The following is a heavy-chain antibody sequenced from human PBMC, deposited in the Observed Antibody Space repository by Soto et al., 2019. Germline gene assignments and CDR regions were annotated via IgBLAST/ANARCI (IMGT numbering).Heavy chain of an antibody. J-gene: IGHJ4*02. D-gene: IGHD6-13*01. Sequence: GGSLRLSCAASEFTFSNYAMSWVRQAPGKGLEWVSSISDNGGTTYYADSVKGRFTISRDNSKNTLYLQMNSLRAEDTAVYYCAKDPKQLIVYIDYWGQGTQVTVSS. V-gene: IGHV3-23*01. CDR1: EFTFSNYA. CDR2: ISDNGGTT. CDR3: AKDPKQLIVYIDY.